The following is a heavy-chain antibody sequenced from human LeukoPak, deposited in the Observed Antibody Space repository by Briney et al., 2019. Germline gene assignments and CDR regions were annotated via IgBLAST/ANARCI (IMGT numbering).Heavy chain of an antibody. Sequence: PSETLSLTCTVSGGSFSSGDFFWRWIRQPPGKGLEWIGYIYYSGSTYYNPSLKSRVTISVDTSNNQFSLKLTSVTAADTAVYYCAAETLLTDSQGMMDYWGQGTLVTVSS. CDR1: GGSFSSGDFF. D-gene: IGHD3-9*01. V-gene: IGHV4-30-4*01. J-gene: IGHJ4*02. CDR3: AAETLLTDSQGMMDY. CDR2: IYYSGST.